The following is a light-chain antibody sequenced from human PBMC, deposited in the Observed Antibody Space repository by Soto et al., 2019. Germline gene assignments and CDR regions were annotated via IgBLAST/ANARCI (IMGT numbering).Light chain of an antibody. V-gene: IGKV1-5*03. CDR3: QQYNSYRT. CDR1: QSISSW. Sequence: DIQMTQSPSTLSASVGDRVTITCRASQSISSWLAWYQQKPGKAPKLLIYKASSLQSGVPSTFSGSGSGTEFNLTISSLQPDDFATYYCQQYNSYRTFGQGTKVEIK. CDR2: KAS. J-gene: IGKJ1*01.